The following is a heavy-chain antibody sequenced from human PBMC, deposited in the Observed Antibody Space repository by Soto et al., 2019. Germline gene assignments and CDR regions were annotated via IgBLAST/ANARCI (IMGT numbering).Heavy chain of an antibody. CDR3: GRLEGLATISYYFDY. CDR2: IYYSGST. J-gene: IGHJ4*02. Sequence: PSETLSLTCTVSGGSVSSCSYYWSWIRQPPGKGLEWIGYIYYSGSTNYNPSLKSRVTISVDTSKNQFSLKLSSVTAADTAVYYCGRLEGLATISYYFDYWGQGALVTVSS. V-gene: IGHV4-61*01. D-gene: IGHD3-9*01. CDR1: GGSVSSCSYY.